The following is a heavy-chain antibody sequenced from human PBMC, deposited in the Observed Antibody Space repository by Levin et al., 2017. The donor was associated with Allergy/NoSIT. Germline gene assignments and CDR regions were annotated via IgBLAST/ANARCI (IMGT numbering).Heavy chain of an antibody. CDR3: SRDLGFLGPRNWVDA. V-gene: IGHV1-69*06. CDR1: GGTFSHYA. Sequence: SVKVSCQASGGTFSHYAFSWVRQAPGQGLEWMGGIMPVFNTTNYAQKFQGRVTITADRSTATAYMELSSLRSEDTAVYYCSRDLGFLGPRNWVDAWGQGTLVTVSS. CDR2: IMPVFNTT. D-gene: IGHD3-3*01. J-gene: IGHJ5*02.